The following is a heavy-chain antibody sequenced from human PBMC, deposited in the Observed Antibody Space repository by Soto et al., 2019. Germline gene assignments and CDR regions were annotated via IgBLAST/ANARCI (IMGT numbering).Heavy chain of an antibody. CDR1: GYSISSGYY. Sequence: PSETLSLTCAVSGYSISSGYYWGWLRQPPGKGLEWIGSIYYGGSTYYNPSLNSRVTLSIDMTNNHASLILNSVTAADTAVYYCARVGPWVPYYYDSSPYTFENWFDPWGQGTLVTVSS. D-gene: IGHD3-22*01. CDR2: IYYGGST. CDR3: ARVGPWVPYYYDSSPYTFENWFDP. V-gene: IGHV4-38-2*01. J-gene: IGHJ5*02.